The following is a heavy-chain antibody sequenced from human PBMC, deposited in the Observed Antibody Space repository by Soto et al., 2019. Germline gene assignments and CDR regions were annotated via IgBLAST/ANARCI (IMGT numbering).Heavy chain of an antibody. CDR3: SIVGGNYP. J-gene: IGHJ4*02. D-gene: IGHD1-7*01. CDR1: GFSFSSYA. V-gene: IGHV3-23*01. CDR2: IRASGVST. Sequence: GSLRLSCAASGFSFSSYAMGWVRQAPGKGLEWVSGIRASGVSTHYADSVKGRFTISRDNSKNTLYLEMKNLGAGDTAIYCCSIVGGNYPWGQGTLVTVSS.